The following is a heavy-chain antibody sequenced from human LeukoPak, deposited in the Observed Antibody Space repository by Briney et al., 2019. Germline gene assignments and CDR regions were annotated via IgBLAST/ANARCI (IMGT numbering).Heavy chain of an antibody. J-gene: IGHJ4*02. Sequence: GGSLRVSSAAPGFTFTTYWMHLVRPSLRRGLWWVSHISTYGSSTDYADSVKGRFTISRDNAKNTVYLQMNSLRAEDTAVYYCARDLYSGSVDYWGQGTLVTVSS. CDR1: GFTFTTYW. D-gene: IGHD6-6*01. CDR2: ISTYGSST. CDR3: ARDLYSGSVDY. V-gene: IGHV3-74*01.